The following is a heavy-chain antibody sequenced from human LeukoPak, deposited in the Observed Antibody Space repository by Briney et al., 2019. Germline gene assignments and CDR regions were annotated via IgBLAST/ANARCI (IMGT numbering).Heavy chain of an antibody. CDR3: ARFPRRDYGGNRVSFDI. CDR2: IYPGDSDT. CDR1: GYSFTSYW. J-gene: IGHJ3*02. V-gene: IGHV5-51*01. Sequence: GESLQISCKGSGYSFTSYWIGWVRQLPGKGLEWMGIIYPGDSDTRYSPSFQGQVTISADKSISTAYLQWSSLKASDTAMYYCARFPRRDYGGNRVSFDIWGQGTMVTVSS. D-gene: IGHD4-23*01.